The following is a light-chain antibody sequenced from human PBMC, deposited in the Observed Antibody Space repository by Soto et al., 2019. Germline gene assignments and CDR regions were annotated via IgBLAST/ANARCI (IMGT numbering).Light chain of an antibody. J-gene: IGKJ1*01. CDR1: QSVSSSY. Sequence: EIVLTQSPGTLSLSPGERATLSCRASQSVSSSYLAWYQQKPGQAPRLLIYGASSRATGIPDRFSGSGSGTDFTLTISRLEPEDFSVYSCQQYGSSPGTFDQGTKLELK. CDR3: QQYGSSPGT. CDR2: GAS. V-gene: IGKV3-20*01.